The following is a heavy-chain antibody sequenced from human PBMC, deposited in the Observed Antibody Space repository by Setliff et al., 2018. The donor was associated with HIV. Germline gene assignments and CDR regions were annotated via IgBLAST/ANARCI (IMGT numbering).Heavy chain of an antibody. J-gene: IGHJ3*02. CDR1: RDTINGHW. D-gene: IGHD3-22*01. CDR2: IHYSGIT. V-gene: IGHV4-59*11. CDR3: ARYKFITFACVGFDI. Sequence: SETLSLTCTVSRDTINGHWWSWIRQPPGKGLEWTGGIHYSGITHYNPSLKSRLTMSVDTSKNQVYLKLTSVTAADTGVYYCARYKFITFACVGFDIWAQAPVVTVSS.